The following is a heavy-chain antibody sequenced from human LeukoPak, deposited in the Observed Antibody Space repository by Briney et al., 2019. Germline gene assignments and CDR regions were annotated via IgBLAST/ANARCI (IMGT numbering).Heavy chain of an antibody. CDR3: ARATYSSSYWFDP. Sequence: GESLKISCKGSGYTFTSYDINWVRQATGQGLEWMGWMNPNSGNTGYAQKFQGRVTITRNTSISTAYMELSSLRSEDTAVYYCARATYSSSYWFDPWGQGTLVTVSS. CDR2: MNPNSGNT. D-gene: IGHD6-6*01. J-gene: IGHJ5*02. V-gene: IGHV1-8*03. CDR1: GYTFTSYD.